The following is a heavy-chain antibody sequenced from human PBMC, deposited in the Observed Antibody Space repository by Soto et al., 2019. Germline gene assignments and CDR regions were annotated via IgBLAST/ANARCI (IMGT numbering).Heavy chain of an antibody. CDR3: ARSRRRTIFGVVISTRYYYYGMDV. Sequence: SVKVSCKASGGTFSSYAISWVRQAPGQGLEWMGGIIPIFGTANYAQKFQGRVTITADKSTSTAYMELSSLRSEDTAVYYCARSRRRTIFGVVISTRYYYYGMDVWGQGTTVTVSS. J-gene: IGHJ6*02. D-gene: IGHD3-3*01. CDR2: IIPIFGTA. CDR1: GGTFSSYA. V-gene: IGHV1-69*06.